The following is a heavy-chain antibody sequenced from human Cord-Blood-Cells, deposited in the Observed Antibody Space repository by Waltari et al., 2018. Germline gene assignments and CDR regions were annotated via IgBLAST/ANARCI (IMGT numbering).Heavy chain of an antibody. J-gene: IGHJ3*02. CDR2: INHSGST. Sequence: QVQLQQWGAGLLKPSETLSLTCAVYGGSFSGYYWSWIRQPPGKGLEWIGEINHSGSTNNNPSLKSRVTISVDTSKNQFSLKLSSVTAADTAVYYCARPQGYSSSFDIWGQGTMVTVSS. V-gene: IGHV4-34*01. CDR3: ARPQGYSSSFDI. CDR1: GGSFSGYY. D-gene: IGHD6-6*01.